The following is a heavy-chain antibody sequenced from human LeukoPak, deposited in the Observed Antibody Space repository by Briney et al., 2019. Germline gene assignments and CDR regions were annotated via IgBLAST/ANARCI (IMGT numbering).Heavy chain of an antibody. CDR2: ISGSGGGT. D-gene: IGHD3-16*02. V-gene: IGHV3-23*01. CDR1: GFTFSSYS. J-gene: IGHJ2*01. Sequence: PGGSLRLSCAASGFTFSSYSMNWVRQAPGKGLEWVSAISGSGGGTYYADSVKGRFTISRDNSKNTLYLQMNSLRAEDTAVYYCAKEGSIMITFGGVIAHWYFDLWGRGTLVTVS. CDR3: AKEGSIMITFGGVIAHWYFDL.